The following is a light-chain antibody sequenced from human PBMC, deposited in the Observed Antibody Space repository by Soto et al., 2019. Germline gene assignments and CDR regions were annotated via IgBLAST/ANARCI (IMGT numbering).Light chain of an antibody. Sequence: QSVLTQPASVSGSPGQSITISCTGTSSDVGGYNYVSWYQQHPGKAPKLMIYDVSNRPSGVSNRFSGSKSGTTASLAISGLQADDEADYYCQSYDDSLSVHYVFGTGTKVTVL. J-gene: IGLJ1*01. CDR2: DVS. CDR3: QSYDDSLSVHYV. CDR1: SSDVGGYNY. V-gene: IGLV2-14*01.